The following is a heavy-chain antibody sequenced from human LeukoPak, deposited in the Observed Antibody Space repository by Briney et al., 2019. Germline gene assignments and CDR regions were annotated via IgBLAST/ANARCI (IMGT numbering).Heavy chain of an antibody. CDR3: ARDRNPYYDILTGPSGGP. D-gene: IGHD3-9*01. V-gene: IGHV3-30*04. CDR2: ISYDGSNK. J-gene: IGHJ5*02. CDR1: GFTFSSYA. Sequence: QPGGSLRLSCAASGFTFSSYARHWVRQAPGKGLEWVAVISYDGSNKYYADSVKGRFTISRDNSKNTLYLQMNSLRAEDTAVYYCARDRNPYYDILTGPSGGPWGQGTLVTVSS.